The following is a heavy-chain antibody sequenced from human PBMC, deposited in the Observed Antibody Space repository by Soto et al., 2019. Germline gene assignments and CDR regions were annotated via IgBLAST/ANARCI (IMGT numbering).Heavy chain of an antibody. V-gene: IGHV3-15*01. J-gene: IGHJ4*02. CDR2: IKSKTDGGTT. Sequence: PGGSLRLSCAASGFPFSNAWMSWVRQAPGKGLEWVGRIKSKTDGGTTDYAAPVKGRFTISRDDSKNTLYLQMNNLKTEGTVIYYCTTGRPDTPMVFDYWGQGCLVRVSS. CDR1: GFPFSNAW. D-gene: IGHD5-18*01. CDR3: TTGRPDTPMVFDY.